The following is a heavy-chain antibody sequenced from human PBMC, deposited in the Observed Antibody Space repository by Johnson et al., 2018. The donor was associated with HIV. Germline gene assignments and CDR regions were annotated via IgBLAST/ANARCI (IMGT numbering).Heavy chain of an antibody. CDR1: GFTFSSYA. D-gene: IGHD6-6*01. Sequence: VQLVESGGGVVQPGMSLRLSCAASGFTFSSYAMHWVRQAPGKGLEWVAVISYDGSNKYYADSVKGRFTISRDNSKNTLYLQMNSLRAEDTAVYYCARERSLNEYSSSWDAFDIWGQGTMVTVSS. CDR3: ARERSLNEYSSSWDAFDI. CDR2: ISYDGSNK. J-gene: IGHJ3*02. V-gene: IGHV3-30-3*01.